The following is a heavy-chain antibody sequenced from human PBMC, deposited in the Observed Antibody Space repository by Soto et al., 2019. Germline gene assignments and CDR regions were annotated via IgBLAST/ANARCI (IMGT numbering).Heavy chain of an antibody. V-gene: IGHV1-18*01. CDR3: ARDLDIVVVVAATLDY. CDR2: ISAYNGNT. Sequence: QVQLVQSGAEVKKPGASVKVSCKASGYTFTSYGISWVRQAPGQGLEWMGWISAYNGNTNYAQKLQGRVNMTTDTALSTAYMELRSLRSYDTAVYYCARDLDIVVVVAATLDYWGQGTLVTVSS. D-gene: IGHD2-15*01. J-gene: IGHJ4*02. CDR1: GYTFTSYG.